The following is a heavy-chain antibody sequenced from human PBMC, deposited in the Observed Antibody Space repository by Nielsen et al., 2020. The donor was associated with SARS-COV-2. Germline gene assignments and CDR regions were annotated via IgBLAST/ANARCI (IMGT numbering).Heavy chain of an antibody. V-gene: IGHV3-74*01. CDR3: ARAGDGYNEVVDY. CDR2: INSDGSST. Sequence: GESLKISCAASAFTFSTYWMHWVRQAPGKGLVWVSRINSDGSSTSYADSVKGRFTISRDNAKNTLYLQMNSLRAEDTAVYYCARAGDGYNEVVDYWGQGTLVTVSS. CDR1: AFTFSTYW. D-gene: IGHD5-24*01. J-gene: IGHJ4*02.